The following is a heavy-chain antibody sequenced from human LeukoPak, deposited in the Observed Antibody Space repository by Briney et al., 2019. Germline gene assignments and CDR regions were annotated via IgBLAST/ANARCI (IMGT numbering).Heavy chain of an antibody. CDR3: ATTGYSSGWYLGY. D-gene: IGHD6-19*01. Sequence: KSSETLSLTCAVYGGSFSGYYWSWIRQPPGKGLEWIGEINHSGSTNYNPSLKSRVTISVDTSKNQFSLKLSSVTAADTAVYYCATTGYSSGWYLGYRGQGTLVTVSS. V-gene: IGHV4-34*01. CDR2: INHSGST. CDR1: GGSFSGYY. J-gene: IGHJ4*02.